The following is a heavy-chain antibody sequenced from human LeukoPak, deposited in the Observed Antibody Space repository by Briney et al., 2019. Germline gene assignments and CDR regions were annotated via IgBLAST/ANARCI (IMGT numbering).Heavy chain of an antibody. D-gene: IGHD6-13*01. CDR3: AREAYSSSWYVMDV. Sequence: SETLSLTCTVSGGSISSYYWSWIRQPPGKGLEWIGYIYYSGSTNYNPSLKSRVTISVDTSKNQFSLKLSSVTAADTAVYYCAREAYSSSWYVMDVWGKGTTVTVSS. CDR1: GGSISSYY. V-gene: IGHV4-59*01. CDR2: IYYSGST. J-gene: IGHJ6*04.